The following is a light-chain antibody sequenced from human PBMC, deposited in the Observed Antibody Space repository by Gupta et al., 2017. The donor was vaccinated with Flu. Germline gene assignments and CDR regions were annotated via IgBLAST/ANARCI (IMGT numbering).Light chain of an antibody. CDR1: QSSSSS. J-gene: IGKJ1*01. V-gene: IGKV1-5*03. CDR3: QQYNNYPRT. Sequence: PSTLSASVGDRVTITCRASQSSSSSLAWYQQKSGKAPKLLIYKASSLESGVPSRFSGSGSGTEFTLTISSLQPDDFATYYCQQYNNYPRTCGQGTKVEIK. CDR2: KAS.